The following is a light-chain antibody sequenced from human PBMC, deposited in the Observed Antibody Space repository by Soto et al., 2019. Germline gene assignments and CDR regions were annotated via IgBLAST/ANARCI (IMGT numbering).Light chain of an antibody. CDR3: SSYAGINNLGV. Sequence: QSVLTQPPSASGSPGQSVTISCTGTSSDVGGYKYVSWYQQHPGKAPKLMIFEVNNRFSGSKSGNTASLTVSGLQAEDEADYYCSSYAGINNLGVFGTGTKVTVL. CDR2: EVN. J-gene: IGLJ1*01. CDR1: SSDVGGYKY. V-gene: IGLV2-8*01.